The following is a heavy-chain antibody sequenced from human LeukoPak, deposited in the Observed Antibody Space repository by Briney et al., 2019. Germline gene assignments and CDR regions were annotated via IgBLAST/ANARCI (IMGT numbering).Heavy chain of an antibody. D-gene: IGHD2-15*01. CDR2: ISPYKGVT. Sequence: ASVKVSCKPSGYTFISYGISWVRQAPGQGLEWVGWISPYKGVTDYAQKFQGRVAMTTDTSTSTVYMELMSLTFEDTAVYYCARVNDIAVVAAAAPHYEYWGQGTLVTVSS. J-gene: IGHJ4*02. CDR3: ARVNDIAVVAAAAPHYEY. CDR1: GYTFISYG. V-gene: IGHV1-18*01.